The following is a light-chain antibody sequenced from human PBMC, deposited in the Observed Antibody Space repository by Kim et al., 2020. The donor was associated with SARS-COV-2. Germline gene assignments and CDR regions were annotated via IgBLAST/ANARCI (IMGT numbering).Light chain of an antibody. V-gene: IGKV3-20*01. CDR2: GAS. CDR3: QQYDILPRT. Sequence: GERATLSCRATQSVSANYLAWYQHKRGQAPRLLIYGASTRATGIPDRFTGSGSGTDFTLTISRLEPEDFAVYYCQQYDILPRTFGQGTKVDIK. J-gene: IGKJ1*01. CDR1: QSVSANY.